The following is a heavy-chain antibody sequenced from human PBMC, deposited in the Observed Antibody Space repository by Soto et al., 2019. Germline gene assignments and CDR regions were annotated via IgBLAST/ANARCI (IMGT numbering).Heavy chain of an antibody. V-gene: IGHV3-23*01. J-gene: IGHJ4*02. Sequence: GGSLRLSCAVSGFTFGNYAMSWVRQAPGKGLEWVSAIGGGRGWTDYADSVKGRFTISRDNSKNTLYLQLNSLRPEDTAVYYCARDFEYWGQGTLVTVSS. CDR3: ARDFEY. CDR1: GFTFGNYA. CDR2: IGGGRGWT.